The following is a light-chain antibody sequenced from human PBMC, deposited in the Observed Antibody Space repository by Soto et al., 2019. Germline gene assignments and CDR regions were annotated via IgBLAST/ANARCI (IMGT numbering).Light chain of an antibody. J-gene: IGKJ4*01. CDR1: QSVSGSY. V-gene: IGKV3-20*01. CDR2: GAS. Sequence: EIVLTQSPGGVSLSPGERATLSCRASQSVSGSYLAWYQQKPGQAPRLLIYGASTRATGIPDRFSGSGSGTDFSLTISRLGPLDVAVYSCWQCGISTLTFGGGTKVEI. CDR3: WQCGISTLT.